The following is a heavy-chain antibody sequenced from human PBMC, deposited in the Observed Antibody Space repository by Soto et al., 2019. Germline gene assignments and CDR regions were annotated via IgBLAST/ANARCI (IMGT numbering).Heavy chain of an antibody. V-gene: IGHV3-30*03. CDR1: GFTFRSHA. Sequence: GGSLRLSCAASGFTFRSHAMHWVRQAPGKGLEWVAGISYDGSNKYYPNSVKGRFIISRDNSRNTLYVQMNSLRTEDTAVYYSVSEVGARNFDSWGQGTLVTVSS. J-gene: IGHJ4*02. CDR2: ISYDGSNK. D-gene: IGHD1-26*01. CDR3: VSEVGARNFDS.